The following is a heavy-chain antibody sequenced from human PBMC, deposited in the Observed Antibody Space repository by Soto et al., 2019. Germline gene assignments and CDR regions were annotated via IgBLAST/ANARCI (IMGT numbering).Heavy chain of an antibody. V-gene: IGHV3-11*06. Sequence: PGGSLRLSCAASGFTFSDYYMSWIRQAPGKGLEWVSYISSSSSCTNYADSVKGRFTISRDNAKNSLYLQMNSLRAEDTAVYYCATGAYGSGSSQNRFDPWGQGTLVTVSS. CDR1: GFTFSDYY. CDR3: ATGAYGSGSSQNRFDP. D-gene: IGHD3-10*01. J-gene: IGHJ5*02. CDR2: ISSSSSCT.